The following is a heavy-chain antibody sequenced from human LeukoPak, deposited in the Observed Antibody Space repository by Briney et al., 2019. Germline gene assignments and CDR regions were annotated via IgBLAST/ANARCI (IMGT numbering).Heavy chain of an antibody. CDR2: ISAGGGGT. D-gene: IGHD2-8*01. J-gene: IGHJ3*02. CDR3: TKLSGVAAAFDI. Sequence: GGSLNPSLAGPGFPLNGFALEWVPPAPGKGLGWVSVISAGGGGTYDADSAKGRFTMSRDNSKNMVYLEMHSLRADDTAVYYCTKLSGVAAAFDIWGQGTMVTVSS. V-gene: IGHV3-23*01. CDR1: GFPLNGFA.